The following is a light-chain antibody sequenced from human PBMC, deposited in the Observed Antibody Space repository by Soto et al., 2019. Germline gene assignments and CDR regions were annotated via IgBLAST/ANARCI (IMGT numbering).Light chain of an antibody. J-gene: IGLJ2*01. CDR2: EGS. CDR1: SSDVGSYNL. V-gene: IGLV2-23*01. CDR3: CSYAGSSTPVV. Sequence: QSALTQPASVSGSPGQSITISCTGTSSDVGSYNLVSWYPQHPGKAPKLMIYEGSKRPSGVSNRFSGSKSGNTASLTISGLQAEDEADYYCCSYAGSSTPVVFGGGTKLTVL.